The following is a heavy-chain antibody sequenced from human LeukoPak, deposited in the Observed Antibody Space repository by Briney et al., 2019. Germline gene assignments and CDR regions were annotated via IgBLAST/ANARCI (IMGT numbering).Heavy chain of an antibody. V-gene: IGHV3-49*04. CDR3: TRDPTYDSSGYVFDY. D-gene: IGHD3-22*01. CDR1: GFTLSSYA. CDR2: IRSKAYGGTT. J-gene: IGHJ4*02. Sequence: GGSLRLSCAASGFTLSSYAMSWVRQAPGKGLEWVGFIRSKAYGGTTEYAASVKGRFTISRDDSKSIAYLQMNSLKTEDTAVYYCTRDPTYDSSGYVFDYWGQGTLVTVSS.